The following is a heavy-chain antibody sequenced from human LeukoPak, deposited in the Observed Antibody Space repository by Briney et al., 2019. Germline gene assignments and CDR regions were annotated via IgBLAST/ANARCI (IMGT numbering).Heavy chain of an antibody. D-gene: IGHD6-19*01. Sequence: SETLSLTCAVYSGSFSGYSWNWIRQPPGKGLEWIGEINHSGSTNYNPSLKSRVTISVDPSKNQFSLKLSSVTAADTAVYYCARRDGSGWFYFDYWGQGTLVTVSS. CDR2: INHSGST. V-gene: IGHV4-34*01. J-gene: IGHJ4*02. CDR3: ARRDGSGWFYFDY. CDR1: SGSFSGYS.